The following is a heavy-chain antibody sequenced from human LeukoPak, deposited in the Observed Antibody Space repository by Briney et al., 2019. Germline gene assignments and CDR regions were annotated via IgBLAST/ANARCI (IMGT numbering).Heavy chain of an antibody. CDR3: ARVYPVRGVPRSPYYYYYYMDV. D-gene: IGHD3-10*01. CDR2: IRYDGSNK. CDR1: GFTFSSYG. Sequence: GGSLRLSCAASGFTFSSYGMHWVRQAPGKGLEWVAFIRYDGSNKYYADSVKGRFTISRDNSKNTLYLQMNSQRAEDTAVYYCARVYPVRGVPRSPYYYYYYMDVWGKGTTVTVSS. J-gene: IGHJ6*03. V-gene: IGHV3-30*02.